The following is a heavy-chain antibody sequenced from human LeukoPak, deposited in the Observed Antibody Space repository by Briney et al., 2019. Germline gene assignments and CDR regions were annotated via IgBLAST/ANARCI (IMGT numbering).Heavy chain of an antibody. CDR2: ISGRGPNT. J-gene: IGHJ4*02. CDR3: AKVLGTAH. CDR1: GFTFTNYA. D-gene: IGHD6-13*01. Sequence: GGSLRLSCAASGFTFTNYAISWVRQAPGKGLEWVSTISGRGPNTYCADSVKGRFTISRDNSNNTLFLQMNSLRGEDTAVYYCAKVLGTAHWGQGTPVTVSS. V-gene: IGHV3-23*01.